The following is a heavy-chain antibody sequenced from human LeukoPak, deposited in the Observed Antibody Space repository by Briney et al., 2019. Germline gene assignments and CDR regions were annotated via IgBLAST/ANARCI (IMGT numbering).Heavy chain of an antibody. CDR3: AREGYSYDFWSGYYKGLFDY. J-gene: IGHJ4*02. V-gene: IGHV3-30-3*01. Sequence: PGGSLRLSCAASGFTFSSYAMHWVRQAPGKGLEWVAVISYDGSNKYYADSVKGRFTISRDNSKNTLYLQMNSLRAEDTAVYYCAREGYSYDFWSGYYKGLFDYWGQGTLVTVPS. CDR1: GFTFSSYA. D-gene: IGHD3-3*01. CDR2: ISYDGSNK.